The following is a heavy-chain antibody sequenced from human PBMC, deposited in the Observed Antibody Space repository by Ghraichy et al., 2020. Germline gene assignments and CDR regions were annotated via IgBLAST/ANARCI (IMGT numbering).Heavy chain of an antibody. D-gene: IGHD4-23*01. Sequence: GGSLRLSCAASGFTFSSYGMHWVRQAPGKGLEWVAVISYDGSNKYYADSVKGRFTISRDNSKNTLYLQMNSLRAEDTAVYYCAKVRMGFRVPLNGGYFDYWGQGTLVTVSS. CDR3: AKVRMGFRVPLNGGYFDY. J-gene: IGHJ4*02. CDR1: GFTFSSYG. V-gene: IGHV3-30*18. CDR2: ISYDGSNK.